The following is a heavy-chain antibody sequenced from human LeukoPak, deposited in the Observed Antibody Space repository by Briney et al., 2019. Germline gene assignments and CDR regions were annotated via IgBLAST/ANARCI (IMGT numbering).Heavy chain of an antibody. D-gene: IGHD2-2*01. CDR2: INPNSGGT. V-gene: IGHV1-2*02. CDR1: GYTFTGYY. Sequence: GASVKVSCKASGYTFTGYYMHWVRQAPGQGLEWMGWINPNSGGTNYAQKFQGRVTMTRDTSIGTAYMELSRLRSDDTAVYYCARAGFGVVVPAAIGWFDPWGQGTLVTVSS. J-gene: IGHJ5*02. CDR3: ARAGFGVVVPAAIGWFDP.